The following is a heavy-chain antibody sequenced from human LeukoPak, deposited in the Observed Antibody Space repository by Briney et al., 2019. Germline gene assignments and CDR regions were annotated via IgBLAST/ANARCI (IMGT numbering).Heavy chain of an antibody. CDR2: MNPNSGNT. J-gene: IGHJ5*02. D-gene: IGHD3-3*01. CDR3: ARVRSRYYDFWSGYYTGRNWFDP. CDR1: GYTFTSYD. Sequence: ASVKVSCKASGYTFTSYDINWVRQATGQGLEWMGWMNPNSGNTGYAQKFQGRVTMTRNTSISTAYMELSSLRSEDTAVYYCARVRSRYYDFWSGYYTGRNWFDPWGQGTPVTVSS. V-gene: IGHV1-8*01.